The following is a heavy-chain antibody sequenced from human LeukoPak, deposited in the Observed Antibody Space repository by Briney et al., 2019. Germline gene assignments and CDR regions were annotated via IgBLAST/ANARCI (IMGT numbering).Heavy chain of an antibody. CDR3: ARDRHLNYGDYEGFDP. Sequence: GASVKVSCKASGYTFTSYGISWVRQAPGQGLEWMGWISAYNGNTNYAQKLQGRVTMTTDTSTSTAYMELRSLRSDDTAVYYCARDRHLNYGDYEGFDPWGQGTLVTVSS. D-gene: IGHD4-17*01. V-gene: IGHV1-18*01. CDR2: ISAYNGNT. CDR1: GYTFTSYG. J-gene: IGHJ5*02.